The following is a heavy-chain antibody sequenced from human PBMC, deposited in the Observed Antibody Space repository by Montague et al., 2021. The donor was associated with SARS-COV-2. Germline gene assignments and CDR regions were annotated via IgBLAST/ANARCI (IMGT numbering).Heavy chain of an antibody. D-gene: IGHD2-2*01. J-gene: IGHJ6*02. CDR2: ISRDGSVM. Sequence: SLRLSCAASRFTFGSYWMHWVRQAPGKGLEWVADISRDGSVMDHVDSVTGRFNISRDNAENSLYLQLNSLRGGDTAVYYCARSPGGPNSNCCLDVWGQGTPVTVSS. CDR3: ARSPGGPNSNCCLDV. CDR1: RFTFGSYW. V-gene: IGHV3-7*05.